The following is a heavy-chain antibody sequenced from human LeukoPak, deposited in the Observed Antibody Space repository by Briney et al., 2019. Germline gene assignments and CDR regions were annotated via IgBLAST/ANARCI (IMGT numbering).Heavy chain of an antibody. CDR3: ATRVTADSYDASDI. D-gene: IGHD6-13*01. CDR2: ISSTSNHK. Sequence: GGSLRLSCAASGFIFRSFSMTWVRQAAGKGLEWVASISSTSNHKYHADSVKGRFTISRDNDKNSLYLQMNSLRAEDTALYYCATRVTADSYDASDIWGQGTMVTVSP. V-gene: IGHV3-21*06. J-gene: IGHJ3*02. CDR1: GFIFRSFS.